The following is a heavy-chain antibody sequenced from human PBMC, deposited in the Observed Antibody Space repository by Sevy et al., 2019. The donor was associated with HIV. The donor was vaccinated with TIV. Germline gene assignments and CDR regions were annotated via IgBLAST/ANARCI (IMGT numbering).Heavy chain of an antibody. V-gene: IGHV3-53*01. CDR2: IYSGGST. CDR3: ARRSRDNYGMDV. J-gene: IGHJ6*02. Sequence: GGSLRLSCAASGFTVNSNYMSWVRQAPGKGLEWVSVIYSGGSTYYADSVKGRFTISRDNSKNTLYLQMNSLRAEDTAVYYCARRSRDNYGMDVWGQGTTVTVSS. CDR1: GFTVNSNY.